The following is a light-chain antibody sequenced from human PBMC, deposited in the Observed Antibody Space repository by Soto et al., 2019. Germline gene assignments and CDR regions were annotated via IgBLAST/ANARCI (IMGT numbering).Light chain of an antibody. CDR2: EVS. Sequence: QSALTQPASVSGSPGQSITISCTGTSSDVGGYKYVSWYQQHPDKAPKLIIFEVSNRPSGISSRFSGSKSGNTASLTISGLQAEDEADYYCQSYDSTLSARYVFGTGTKLTVL. CDR3: QSYDSTLSARYV. CDR1: SSDVGGYKY. J-gene: IGLJ1*01. V-gene: IGLV2-14*01.